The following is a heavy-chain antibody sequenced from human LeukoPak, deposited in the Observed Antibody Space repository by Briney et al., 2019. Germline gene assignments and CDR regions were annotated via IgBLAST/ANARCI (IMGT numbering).Heavy chain of an antibody. Sequence: GGSLRLSCAASGFTFSSYSMNWVRQAPGKGLEWVSSISSSSSYIYYADSVKGRFTISRDNAKNSLYLQMNSLRAEDTAVYYCARKLRYFDWLSDYRYYFDHWGQGTLVTVSS. V-gene: IGHV3-21*01. J-gene: IGHJ4*02. CDR3: ARKLRYFDWLSDYRYYFDH. CDR2: ISSSSSYI. D-gene: IGHD3-9*01. CDR1: GFTFSSYS.